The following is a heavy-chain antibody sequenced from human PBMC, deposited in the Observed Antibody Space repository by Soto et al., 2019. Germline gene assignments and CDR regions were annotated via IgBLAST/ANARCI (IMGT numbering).Heavy chain of an antibody. CDR2: IIPIFGTA. CDR3: ARAPAYYDILTGYSD. CDR1: GGTFSSYA. J-gene: IGHJ4*02. D-gene: IGHD3-9*01. V-gene: IGHV1-69*01. Sequence: QVQLVQSGAEVQKPGSSVKVSCKASGGTFSSYAISWVRQAPGQGLEWMGGIIPIFGTANYAQKFQGRVTITADESTSTAYLELSSLRSEDTAVYYCARAPAYYDILTGYSDWGQGTLVTVSS.